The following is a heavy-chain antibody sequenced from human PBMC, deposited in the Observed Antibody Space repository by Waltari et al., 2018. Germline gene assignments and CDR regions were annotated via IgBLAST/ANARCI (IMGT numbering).Heavy chain of an antibody. D-gene: IGHD4-17*01. Sequence: QVQLQQWGAGLLTPSETLSLTCAVYGGSFIGYYWSWIRQPQGKGLELSGESNVSGRTNNNPTLKSQVTISVDTTKNQFSLKLSSVTAADTAVYYCAMTTVTTWEDYWGQGTLVTVSS. V-gene: IGHV4-34*01. CDR1: GGSFIGYY. CDR2: SNVSGRT. J-gene: IGHJ4*02. CDR3: AMTTVTTWEDY.